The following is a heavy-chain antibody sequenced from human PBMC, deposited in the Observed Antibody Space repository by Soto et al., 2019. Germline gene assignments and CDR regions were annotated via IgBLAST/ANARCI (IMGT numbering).Heavy chain of an antibody. CDR2: IKSKADGGTT. J-gene: IGHJ3*02. V-gene: IGHV3-15*01. CDR1: GFTFSNAW. Sequence: VGSLRLSCAASGFTFSNAWMSCVRHSPGKGLEWVGRIKSKADGGTTDNAAPVKGRFTISRDDSKNTLYLQMNSLKTEDRAVYYCNDSPFHIWGQGTRVTVS. D-gene: IGHD1-1*01. CDR3: NDSPFHI.